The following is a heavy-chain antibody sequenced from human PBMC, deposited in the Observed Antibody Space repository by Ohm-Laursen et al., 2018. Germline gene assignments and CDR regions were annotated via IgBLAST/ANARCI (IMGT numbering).Heavy chain of an antibody. CDR3: AKLLGVLRFLEWLPD. Sequence: SLRLSCAASGFTFSSYAMSWVRQAPGKGLEWVSAISGSGGSTYYADSVKGRFTISRDNSKNTLYLQMNSLRAEDTAVYYCAKLLGVLRFLEWLPDWGQGTLVTVSS. V-gene: IGHV3-23*01. CDR1: GFTFSSYA. D-gene: IGHD3-3*01. J-gene: IGHJ4*02. CDR2: ISGSGGST.